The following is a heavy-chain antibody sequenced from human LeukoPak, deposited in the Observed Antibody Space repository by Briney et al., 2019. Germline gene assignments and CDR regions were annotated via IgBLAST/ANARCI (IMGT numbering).Heavy chain of an antibody. V-gene: IGHV4-4*07. CDR2: LYASGTT. CDR3: ARDPYYDTLTGHLILGAFDI. D-gene: IGHD3-9*01. Sequence: SETLSLTCTVSGGSIGSYYWSWIRQPAGKGLEWIGRLYASGTTYYTPSLKSRVTMSVDTPKNQFSLKLRSVTAADTAVYYCARDPYYDTLTGHLILGAFDIWGQGTMVTVSS. J-gene: IGHJ3*02. CDR1: GGSIGSYY.